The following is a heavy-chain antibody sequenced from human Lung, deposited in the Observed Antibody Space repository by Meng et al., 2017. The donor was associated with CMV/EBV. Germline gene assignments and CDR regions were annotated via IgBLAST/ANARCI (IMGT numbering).Heavy chain of an antibody. D-gene: IGHD2-2*01. V-gene: IGHV3-23*01. J-gene: IGHJ6*02. CDR1: GFTFTSYA. CDR3: AKDGVVIPEGGMDV. CDR2: ISGSGGST. Sequence: SCAASGFTFTSYAMSWVRQAPGKGLEWVSAISGSGGSTYYADSVKGRFTISRDNSKNTLYLQMNSLRAEDTAVYYCAKDGVVIPEGGMDVWGQGPTVTVSS.